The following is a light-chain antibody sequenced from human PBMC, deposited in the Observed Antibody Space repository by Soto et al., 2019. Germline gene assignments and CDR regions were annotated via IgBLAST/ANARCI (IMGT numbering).Light chain of an antibody. CDR2: AAS. Sequence: DIQLTQSPSFLSASVGDRVIITCRASQGISSYLAWYQQKPGKAPNLLIYAASTLQSGVPSRFSGSGSETEFTLTISSLQPEDFATYYCQQLNSYPVTFGGGTKVEIK. V-gene: IGKV1-9*01. J-gene: IGKJ4*01. CDR3: QQLNSYPVT. CDR1: QGISSY.